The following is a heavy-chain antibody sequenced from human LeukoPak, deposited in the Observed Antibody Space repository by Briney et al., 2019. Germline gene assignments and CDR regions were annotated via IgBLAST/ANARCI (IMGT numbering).Heavy chain of an antibody. CDR3: ATSTGMVGDHGGFDY. J-gene: IGHJ4*02. D-gene: IGHD1-26*01. CDR1: GGSISSSSYY. CDR2: IYYSGST. V-gene: IGHV4-39*01. Sequence: SETLSLTCTVSGGSISSSSYYWGWIRQPPGKGLEWIGSIYYSGSTYYNPSLKSRVTISVDTSKNQFSLKLSSVTAADTAVYYCATSTGMVGDHGGFDYWGQGTLVTVSS.